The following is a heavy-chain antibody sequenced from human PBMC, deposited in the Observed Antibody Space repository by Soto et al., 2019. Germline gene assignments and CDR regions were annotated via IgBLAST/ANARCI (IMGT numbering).Heavy chain of an antibody. J-gene: IGHJ6*02. CDR1: GFTFDSYA. CDR2: ISGGGTST. Sequence: GGSLRLSCVASGFTFDSYAMNWIRQAPGKGLEWVSVISGGGTSTYYADSVKGRFTVSRDNSKNTMYLQMNRLSAEDTAVYYCAKVISGYSSSWYEYYYYGMDVWGQGTTVTVSS. V-gene: IGHV3-23*01. CDR3: AKVISGYSSSWYEYYYYGMDV. D-gene: IGHD6-13*01.